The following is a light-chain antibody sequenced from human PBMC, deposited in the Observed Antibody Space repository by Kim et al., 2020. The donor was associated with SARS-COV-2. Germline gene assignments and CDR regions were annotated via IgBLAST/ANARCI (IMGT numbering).Light chain of an antibody. CDR1: DIGSKS. Sequence: SVAQARTARITWGGNDIGSKSVHWYQQKPGQAPVLVIYYDRDRPSGIPERFSGSNSGNTATLTISRVEAGDEADYYCQVWDSSSVVFGGGTQLTVL. J-gene: IGLJ2*01. V-gene: IGLV3-21*04. CDR3: QVWDSSSVV. CDR2: YDR.